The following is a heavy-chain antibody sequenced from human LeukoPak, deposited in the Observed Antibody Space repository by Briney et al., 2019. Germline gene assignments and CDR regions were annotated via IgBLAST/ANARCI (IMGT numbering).Heavy chain of an antibody. CDR2: ISYDGSNK. Sequence: PGRSLRLSCAASGFTFSSYAMYWVRQAPGKGLEWVAVISYDGSNKYYADSVKGRFTISRDNSKNTLYLQMDSLKAEDTAIYYCAKEDAYSSSNPDYWGQGTLVTVSS. V-gene: IGHV3-30*04. CDR1: GFTFSSYA. D-gene: IGHD6-13*01. J-gene: IGHJ4*02. CDR3: AKEDAYSSSNPDY.